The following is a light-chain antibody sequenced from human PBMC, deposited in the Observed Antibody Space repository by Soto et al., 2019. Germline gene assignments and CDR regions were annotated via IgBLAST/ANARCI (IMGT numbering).Light chain of an antibody. Sequence: QSVLTQPPSVSGAPGQRVIISCTGSSSNIGAGRDVHWYRQFPGEAPKFLISDSNHRPSGVPDRFSGSKSGTSGTLDITGLQTGDEADYYCATWDGSLPGEVFGGGTQLTVL. CDR3: ATWDGSLPGEV. V-gene: IGLV1-40*01. CDR2: DSN. J-gene: IGLJ7*01. CDR1: SSNIGAGRD.